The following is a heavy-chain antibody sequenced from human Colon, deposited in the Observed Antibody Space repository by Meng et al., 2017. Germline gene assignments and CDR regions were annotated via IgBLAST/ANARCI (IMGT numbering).Heavy chain of an antibody. CDR1: GGSISGNY. J-gene: IGHJ4*02. CDR2: IYYTGST. V-gene: IGHV4-59*01. CDR3: AKYDRPPYCFEY. D-gene: IGHD2-15*01. Sequence: VQLQRSGPGPVNPSETLSLTCTVSGGSISGNYWSWIRQSPGRGLEWIAYIYYTGSTNYNPSFKSRATISVDTSKNQFSLNLASVTAADTAVYYCAKYDRPPYCFEYWGQGTLVTVSS.